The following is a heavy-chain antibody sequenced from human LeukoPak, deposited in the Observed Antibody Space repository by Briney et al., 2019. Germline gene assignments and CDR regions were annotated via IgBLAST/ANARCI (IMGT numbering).Heavy chain of an antibody. CDR2: IYYSGST. CDR3: ARHPQYCSGGSCYSYWFDP. CDR1: GGSISSYY. V-gene: IGHV4-59*08. Sequence: PSETLSLTCTVSGGSISSYYWSWIQQPPGKGLEWIGYIYYSGSTNYNPSLKSRVTISVDTSKNQFSLKLSSVTAADTAVYYCARHPQYCSGGSCYSYWFDPWGQGTLVTVSS. J-gene: IGHJ5*02. D-gene: IGHD2-15*01.